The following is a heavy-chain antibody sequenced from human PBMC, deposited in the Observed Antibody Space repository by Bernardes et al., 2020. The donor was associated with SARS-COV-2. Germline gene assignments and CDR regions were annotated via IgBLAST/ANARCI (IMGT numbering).Heavy chain of an antibody. V-gene: IGHV3-23*01. CDR2: LNTDGENR. D-gene: IGHD7-27*01. J-gene: IGHJ4*02. CDR1: GFAFSDFG. CDR3: ANDAGVDVFFDY. Sequence: GGSLRLSCVASGFAFSDFGMAWVRQGPGKGLERVSTLNTDGENRHYADSVKGRFTISRDNSKNMLYLQMNSLRAEDTAVYYCANDAGVDVFFDYWGQGTLVTVSS.